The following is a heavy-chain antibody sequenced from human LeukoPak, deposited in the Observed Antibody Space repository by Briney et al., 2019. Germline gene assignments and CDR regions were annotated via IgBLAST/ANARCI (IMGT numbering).Heavy chain of an antibody. D-gene: IGHD5-12*01. Sequence: GEALPISSQASGYSFTNYLIGWTRPMPAKGREWMGIIYPGGFDTRYNPSFQSQVTISADKSINTAYLLWSSLTSSDTARYYCTRLKSGRAPFDYWGQGTL. CDR3: TRLKSGRAPFDY. V-gene: IGHV5-51*01. J-gene: IGHJ4*02. CDR1: GYSFTNYL. CDR2: IYPGGFDT.